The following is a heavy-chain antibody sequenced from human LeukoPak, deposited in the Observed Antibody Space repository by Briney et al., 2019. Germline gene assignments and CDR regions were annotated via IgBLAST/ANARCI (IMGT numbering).Heavy chain of an antibody. Sequence: VASVKVSCKASGDTFSSYAINWVRQASGQGPEWMGRITPFLGIANYPQKFRGRVTITADESTTTAYMELSSLRSEDTAVYYCAREACREMGVMWPRLGGQDCRYDYWGQGTLVTVSS. CDR1: GDTFSSYA. D-gene: IGHD3-16*01. V-gene: IGHV1-69*04. CDR2: ITPFLGIA. CDR3: AREACREMGVMWPRLGGQDCRYDY. J-gene: IGHJ4*02.